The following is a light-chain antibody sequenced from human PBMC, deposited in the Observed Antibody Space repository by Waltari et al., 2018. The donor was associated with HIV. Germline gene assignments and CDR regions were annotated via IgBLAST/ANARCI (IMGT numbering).Light chain of an antibody. V-gene: IGKV1-33*01. CDR3: QQYDNLPLT. J-gene: IGKJ4*01. Sequence: DIQMTQSPSSLSASVGDRVTITCQASQDIRNYLNWYQQKPGKAPKLLMYGASNLETGVPSRFSGSGSGTDFTFTISSLQPEDIATYYCQQYDNLPLTFGGGTKVEIK. CDR1: QDIRNY. CDR2: GAS.